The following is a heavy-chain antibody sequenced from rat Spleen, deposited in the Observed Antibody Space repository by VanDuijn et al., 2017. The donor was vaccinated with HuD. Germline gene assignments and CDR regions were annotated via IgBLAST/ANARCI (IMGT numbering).Heavy chain of an antibody. V-gene: IGHV5-29*01. CDR3: TRHDYPGVTTNWFAH. CDR2: ITFDGSGT. J-gene: IGHJ3*01. Sequence: EVQMVESSGGLVQPGRSLKLSCAASGFTFSDYYMAWVRQAPTKGLEWVATITFDGSGTYYRDSVKGRFTISRDNTKTTLYLQMDSLRSEDTATYYCTRHDYPGVTTNWFAHWGQGTLVTVSS. D-gene: IGHD1-4*01. CDR1: GFTFSDYY.